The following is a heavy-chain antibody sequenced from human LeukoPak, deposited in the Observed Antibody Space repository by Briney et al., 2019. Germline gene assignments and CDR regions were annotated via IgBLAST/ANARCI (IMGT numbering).Heavy chain of an antibody. V-gene: IGHV3-23*01. D-gene: IGHD3-10*01. CDR2: IYFSGGNT. CDR3: VRDKRFPDDVFDI. CDR1: GFTFSNYA. J-gene: IGHJ3*02. Sequence: GGSLRLSCAASGFTFSNYAMSWVRQAPGKGLEWVSSIYFSGGNTYSADSVKGRFTISRDNSRNTLYVQMNSLRAEDTAVYYCVRDKRFPDDVFDIWGQGTMVTVSS.